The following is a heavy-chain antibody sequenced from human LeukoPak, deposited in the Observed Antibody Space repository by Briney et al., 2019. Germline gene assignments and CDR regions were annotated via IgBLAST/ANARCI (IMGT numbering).Heavy chain of an antibody. D-gene: IGHD2-15*01. Sequence: GGSLRLSCAASGFTFSSYGMHWVRQAPGKGLEWVAVISYDGSNKYYADSVKGRFTISRDIPKNTLFLQMNSLRAEDTAVYYCARDGILGSHDYWGQGTLVTVSS. CDR1: GFTFSSYG. CDR3: ARDGILGSHDY. V-gene: IGHV3-30*03. CDR2: ISYDGSNK. J-gene: IGHJ4*02.